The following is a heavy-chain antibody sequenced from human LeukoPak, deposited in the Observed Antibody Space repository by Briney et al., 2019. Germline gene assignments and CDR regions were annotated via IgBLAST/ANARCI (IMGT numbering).Heavy chain of an antibody. Sequence: GGALRLSCAASGFIFSSYGMTWVRQAPWKGLEWVSTFSGSGGSTYYADSVKGRFTISRDNSKNTLYLQMNSLRTEDTAVYYCVRDGSSWGNFDYWGQGTLVSVSS. V-gene: IGHV3-23*01. CDR1: GFIFSSYG. D-gene: IGHD7-27*01. CDR3: VRDGSSWGNFDY. J-gene: IGHJ4*02. CDR2: FSGSGGST.